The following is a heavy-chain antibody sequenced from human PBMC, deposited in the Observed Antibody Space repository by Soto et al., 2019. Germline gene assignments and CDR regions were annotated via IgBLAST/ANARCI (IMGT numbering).Heavy chain of an antibody. D-gene: IGHD3-10*01. CDR2: ISYSGTT. J-gene: IGHJ4*02. CDR1: GDSVTSGTYY. V-gene: IGHV4-30-4*01. CDR3: ASDTYGADY. Sequence: QVQLQESGPGLVKPSQTLSLTCTVSGDSVTSGTYYWSWIRQPPGKGLEWIGYISYSGTTYYNPSLKSRVSISLDTSKNQFSLKVSSVTTADTAVYYCASDTYGADYWGRGILFTVSS.